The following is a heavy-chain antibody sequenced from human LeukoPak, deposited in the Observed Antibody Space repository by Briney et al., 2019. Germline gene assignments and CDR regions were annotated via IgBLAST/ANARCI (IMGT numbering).Heavy chain of an antibody. CDR3: ARGPGLLWSPYYFDY. Sequence: SETLSLTCAVSGGSISDLNWWTWVRQPPGKGLEWIGETSHSGSTNYSPSLKSRVTISVDRSKNQFSLKLSSVTAADTAVYYCARGPGLLWSPYYFDYWGQGTLVTVSS. J-gene: IGHJ4*02. CDR2: TSHSGST. D-gene: IGHD2-15*01. CDR1: GGSISDLNW. V-gene: IGHV4-4*02.